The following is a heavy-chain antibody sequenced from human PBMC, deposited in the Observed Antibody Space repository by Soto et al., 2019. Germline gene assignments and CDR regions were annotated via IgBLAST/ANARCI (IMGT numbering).Heavy chain of an antibody. Sequence: QVQLQESGPGLVKPSETLSLTCTVSGGSISSYYWSWIRQPAGKGLEWIGRIYTSGSTNYNPSLKSRVPMSVDTSKTQYSLKLRSVTAADTAVYYCARLSVTSYYYYGMDVWGQGTTVTVSS. CDR2: IYTSGST. CDR3: ARLSVTSYYYYGMDV. CDR1: GGSISSYY. J-gene: IGHJ6*02. D-gene: IGHD4-4*01. V-gene: IGHV4-4*07.